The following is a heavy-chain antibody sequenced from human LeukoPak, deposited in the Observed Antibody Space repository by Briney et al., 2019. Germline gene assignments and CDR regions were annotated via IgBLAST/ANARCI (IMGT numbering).Heavy chain of an antibody. J-gene: IGHJ4*02. CDR2: INPSSGSA. CDR3: AREGGNNGFDY. D-gene: IGHD1-14*01. V-gene: IGHV1-46*01. CDR1: GYTFTRYY. Sequence: GASVKVSFKASGYTFTRYYMHWVRQAPGQGLEWMGIINPSSGSASYTQKFQGRVTLTRDTSTSTVYMELSSLRSEDTAVHYCAREGGNNGFDYWGQGTLVTVSS.